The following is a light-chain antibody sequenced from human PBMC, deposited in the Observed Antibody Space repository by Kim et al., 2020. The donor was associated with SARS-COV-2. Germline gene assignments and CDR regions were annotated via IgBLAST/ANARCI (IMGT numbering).Light chain of an antibody. CDR1: RGISNY. CDR2: SAS. V-gene: IGKV1-27*01. CDR3: QQSTGAPYT. Sequence: SAPVGDGVTCSCRASRGISNYLAWYQQKPGTVPNLLIFSASTLQSGVPSRFSGSGSGTDFTLNISSLQAEDVGTYCCQQSTGAPYTVGQGTKLEI. J-gene: IGKJ2*01.